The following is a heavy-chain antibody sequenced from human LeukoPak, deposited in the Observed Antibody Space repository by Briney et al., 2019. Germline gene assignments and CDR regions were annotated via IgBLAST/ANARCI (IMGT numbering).Heavy chain of an antibody. V-gene: IGHV1-69*13. CDR1: GGTFSSYA. D-gene: IGHD6-13*01. CDR3: ARSPGYSRSWYRGYYFDY. Sequence: AASVKVSCKASGGTFSSYAISWVRQAPGQGLEWMGGIIPIFGTANYAQKFQGRVTITADESTSTAYMELSSLRSEDTAVYYCARSPGYSRSWYRGYYFDYWGQGTLVTVSS. J-gene: IGHJ4*02. CDR2: IIPIFGTA.